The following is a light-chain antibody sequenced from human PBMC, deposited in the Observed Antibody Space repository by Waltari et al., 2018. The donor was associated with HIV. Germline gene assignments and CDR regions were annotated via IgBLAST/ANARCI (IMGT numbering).Light chain of an antibody. Sequence: QSVLTQPPSVSEAPRQRVTISCSGSSSNIGNNAVSWYQQLPGKAPKLLIFYDDLLPSGVSDRFSGSKSGTSASLAISGLQSEDEAYYYCAAWDDSLNGYVFGTGTQVTV. CDR3: AAWDDSLNGYV. J-gene: IGLJ1*01. CDR1: SSNIGNNA. V-gene: IGLV1-36*01. CDR2: YDD.